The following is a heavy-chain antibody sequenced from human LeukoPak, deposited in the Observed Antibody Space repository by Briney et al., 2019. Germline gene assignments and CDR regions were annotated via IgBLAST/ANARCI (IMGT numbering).Heavy chain of an antibody. J-gene: IGHJ3*02. CDR1: GFTFGDYA. V-gene: IGHV3-9*01. Sequence: GGSLRLSCAASGFTFGDYAMHWVRQAPGKGLEWVSGISWNSGSIGYADSVKGRFTISRDNAKNSLYPQMNSLRAEDTALYYCAKDIGWLRVFSAFDIWGQGTMVTVSS. D-gene: IGHD5-12*01. CDR2: ISWNSGSI. CDR3: AKDIGWLRVFSAFDI.